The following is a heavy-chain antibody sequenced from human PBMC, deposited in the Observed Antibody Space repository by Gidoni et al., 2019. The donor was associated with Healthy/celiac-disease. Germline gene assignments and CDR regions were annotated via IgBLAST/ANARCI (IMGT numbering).Heavy chain of an antibody. D-gene: IGHD6-19*01. J-gene: IGHJ4*02. CDR3: AKTRNGIAVAGFDY. Sequence: QVQLVESGVGVVQPGRSLRLSCAASGFTFIRYGMHWVRQAPGKGLEWVAVISYDGSNKYYADSVKGRFTISRDNSKNTLYLQMNSLRAEDTAVYYCAKTRNGIAVAGFDYWGQGTLVTVSS. V-gene: IGHV3-30*18. CDR2: ISYDGSNK. CDR1: GFTFIRYG.